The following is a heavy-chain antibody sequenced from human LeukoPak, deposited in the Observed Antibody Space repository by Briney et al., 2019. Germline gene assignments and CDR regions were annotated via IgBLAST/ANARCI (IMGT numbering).Heavy chain of an antibody. D-gene: IGHD3-22*01. CDR1: GGSISSGSYY. Sequence: PSETLSLTCTVSGGSISSGSYYWSWIRQPAGKGLEWIGRINTSGSTHYNPSLKSRVTISVDMSKNLFSLKLSSVTAADTAVYYCARDPPYYYDTMRGALDIWGQGTMATVSS. CDR2: INTSGST. V-gene: IGHV4-61*02. J-gene: IGHJ3*02. CDR3: ARDPPYYYDTMRGALDI.